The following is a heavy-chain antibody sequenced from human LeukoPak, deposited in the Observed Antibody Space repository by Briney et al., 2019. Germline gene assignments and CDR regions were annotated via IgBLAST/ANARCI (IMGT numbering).Heavy chain of an antibody. CDR3: ARVSLAAAATFDY. J-gene: IGHJ4*02. D-gene: IGHD6-13*01. Sequence: SETLSLTCTVSGGSISSSSYYWGWIRQPAGKGLEWIGRIYTSGSTNYNPSLKSRVTMSVDTSKNQFSLKLSSVTAADTAVYYCARVSLAAAATFDYWGQGTLVTVSS. CDR2: IYTSGST. CDR1: GGSISSSSYY. V-gene: IGHV4-61*02.